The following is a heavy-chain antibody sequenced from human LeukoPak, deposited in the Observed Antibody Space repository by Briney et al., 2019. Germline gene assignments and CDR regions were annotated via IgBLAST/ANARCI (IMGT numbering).Heavy chain of an antibody. V-gene: IGHV4-59*01. Sequence: SETLSLTCTVSGASITGYYWSWIRQPPGEGLEWIGCISDSGSTTYNPSLRSRVTISVDASKYQFSLKLNSVTAADTAVYYCARAIVTGLDWFDPWGQGTLVTVSS. D-gene: IGHD3-9*01. J-gene: IGHJ5*02. CDR2: ISDSGST. CDR1: GASITGYY. CDR3: ARAIVTGLDWFDP.